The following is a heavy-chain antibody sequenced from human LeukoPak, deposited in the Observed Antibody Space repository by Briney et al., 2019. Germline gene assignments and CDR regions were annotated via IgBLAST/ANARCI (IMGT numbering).Heavy chain of an antibody. Sequence: GGSLRLSCSASGFVFSDYPLHWIRQSPGKGPEWVAVISFDGSHQYYADSVKGRFTISRDNSKNTLYLQMNSLRAEDTAVYYCARDRAVYGFSDAFDIWGQGTMVTVSS. CDR2: ISFDGSHQ. CDR1: GFVFSDYP. V-gene: IGHV3-30*07. CDR3: ARDRAVYGFSDAFDI. J-gene: IGHJ3*02. D-gene: IGHD2-8*01.